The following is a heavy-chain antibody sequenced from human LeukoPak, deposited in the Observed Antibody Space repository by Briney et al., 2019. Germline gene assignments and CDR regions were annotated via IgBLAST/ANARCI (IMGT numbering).Heavy chain of an antibody. V-gene: IGHV3-23*01. CDR1: GFTFSSYA. J-gene: IGHJ1*01. CDR2: ISGSGGST. Sequence: GGSLRLSFAASGFTFSSYAMSWVRQAPGKGLEWVSAISGSGGSTYYADSVKGRFTISRDNSKNTLYLQMNSLRAEDTAVYYCAKDPAPAGTEGGGGYFQHWGQGTLVTVSS. CDR3: AKDPAPAGTEGGGGYFQH. D-gene: IGHD1-1*01.